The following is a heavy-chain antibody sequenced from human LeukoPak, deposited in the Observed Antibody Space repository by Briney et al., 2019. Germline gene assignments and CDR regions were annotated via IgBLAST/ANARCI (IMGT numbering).Heavy chain of an antibody. CDR2: IYHSGST. CDR1: GGSISSGGYY. J-gene: IGHJ4*02. V-gene: IGHV4-30-2*01. CDR3: AKDGDSKLHGYYFDY. D-gene: IGHD2-2*03. Sequence: SQTLSLTCTVSGGSISSGGYYWSWIRQPPGKGLEWIGYIYHSGSTYYNPSLKSRVTISVDRSKNQFSLKLSSVTAADTAVYYCAKDGDSKLHGYYFDYWGQGTLVTVSS.